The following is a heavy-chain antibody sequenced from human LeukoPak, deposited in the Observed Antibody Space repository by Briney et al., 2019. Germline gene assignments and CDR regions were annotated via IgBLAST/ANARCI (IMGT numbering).Heavy chain of an antibody. J-gene: IGHJ3*02. D-gene: IGHD6-13*01. Sequence: SETLSLTCAVYGGSFSGYYWNWIRQPPGKGLEWIGEINHSGSTHYNPSLKSRVTISVDTSKNQFSLNLSSVTAADTAVYYCARGSGWVAAAGGTHDAFDIWGQGTMVTVSS. CDR2: INHSGST. CDR3: ARGSGWVAAAGGTHDAFDI. CDR1: GGSFSGYY. V-gene: IGHV4-34*01.